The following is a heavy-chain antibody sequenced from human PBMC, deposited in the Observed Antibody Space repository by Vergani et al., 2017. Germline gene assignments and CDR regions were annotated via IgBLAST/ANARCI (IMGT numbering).Heavy chain of an antibody. CDR1: GFTFDDYA. D-gene: IGHD4-17*01. CDR2: FSWDGGST. J-gene: IGHJ6*02. CDR3: AKDNGEGGDRPYYYYGMDV. Sequence: EVQLVESGGVVVQPGGSLRLSCAASGFTFDDYALHWVRQAPGKGLEWVSLFSWDGGSTYYADSLKGRFTISRDNSKNSLYLQMNSLRAEDTALYYCAKDNGEGGDRPYYYYGMDVWGQGTTVTVSS. V-gene: IGHV3-43D*03.